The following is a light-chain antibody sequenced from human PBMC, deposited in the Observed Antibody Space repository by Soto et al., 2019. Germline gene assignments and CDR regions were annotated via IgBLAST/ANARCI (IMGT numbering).Light chain of an antibody. CDR2: VAS. CDR1: QSVSSN. J-gene: IGKJ3*01. V-gene: IGKV3D-15*01. CDR3: QQYHIWLFT. Sequence: EIVMTQSPATLSVSPGERATLSCRASQSVSSNLAWYQQKPGQAPRLLIYVASTRATGIPARFSGSGSGTDFTLTIRSLQSEYFAVYYCQQYHIWLFTLRPGTKVDI.